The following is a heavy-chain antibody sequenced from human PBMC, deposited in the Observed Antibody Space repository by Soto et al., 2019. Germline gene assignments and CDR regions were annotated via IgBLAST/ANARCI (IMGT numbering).Heavy chain of an antibody. D-gene: IGHD3-3*01. CDR2: ISSSSSYI. J-gene: IGHJ3*02. CDR1: GFTFSSYI. CDR3: ARVGTIFGVVIHAFDI. Sequence: PGGSLRLSCAASGFTFSSYIMNWVRQAPGKGLEWVSSISSSSSYIYYADSVKGRFTISRDNAKNSLYLQMNSLRAEDTAVYYCARVGTIFGVVIHAFDIWGQGTMVTVSS. V-gene: IGHV3-21*01.